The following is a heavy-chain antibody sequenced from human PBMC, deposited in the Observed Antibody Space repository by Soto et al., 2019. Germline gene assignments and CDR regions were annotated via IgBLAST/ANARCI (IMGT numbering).Heavy chain of an antibody. V-gene: IGHV4-30-4*01. CDR3: ARDNLVGHSYGNQIHALDN. Sequence: ASETLSLTCTVSGDSISSNNNYWSWIRQPPGEGLEWIGFISYSGTTSYSPSLKSRVAISLDTSKNQFSLSLSSVTAADTAVYYCARDNLVGHSYGNQIHALDNWGQGTKVTVSS. CDR1: GDSISSNNNY. D-gene: IGHD5-18*01. J-gene: IGHJ3*02. CDR2: ISYSGTT.